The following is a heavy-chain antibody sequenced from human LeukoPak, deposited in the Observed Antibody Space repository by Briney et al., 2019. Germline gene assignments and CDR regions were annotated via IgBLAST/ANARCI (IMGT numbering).Heavy chain of an antibody. D-gene: IGHD3-3*01. CDR1: GFTFSSYA. CDR3: AKDPVRFLEWLYYFDY. Sequence: GGSLRLSCAASGFTFSSYAMSWVRQAPGKGLEWVSAISGSGGSTYYADSVKGRFTISRDNSKNTLYLQMNSLRAEDTAVYYCAKDPVRFLEWLYYFDYWGQGTLVTVYS. V-gene: IGHV3-23*01. CDR2: ISGSGGST. J-gene: IGHJ4*02.